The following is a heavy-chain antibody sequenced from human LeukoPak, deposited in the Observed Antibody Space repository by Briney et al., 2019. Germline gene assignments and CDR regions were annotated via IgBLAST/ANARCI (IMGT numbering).Heavy chain of an antibody. V-gene: IGHV4-34*01. D-gene: IGHD3-3*01. CDR2: INHSGST. J-gene: IGHJ4*02. Sequence: SETLSLTCAVYGGSFSGYYWSWIRQPPGRGLEWIGEINHSGSTNYNPSLKSRVTISVDTSKNQFSLKLSSVTAADTAVYYCARRQNDFWSGYYYFDYWGQGTLVTVSS. CDR3: ARRQNDFWSGYYYFDY. CDR1: GGSFSGYY.